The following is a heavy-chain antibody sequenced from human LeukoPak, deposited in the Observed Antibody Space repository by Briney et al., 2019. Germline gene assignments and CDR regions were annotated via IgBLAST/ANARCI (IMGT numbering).Heavy chain of an antibody. Sequence: SQTLSLTCAVYGVSFSGYYWSWLRQPPGKGLEWIGKINHSGSTNYNPSLKSRVTISVDTSKNQFSLKLSSVTAADTAVYYCARTDCGGDCYSSRGWFDPWGQGTLVTVSS. V-gene: IGHV4-34*01. D-gene: IGHD2-21*02. CDR2: INHSGST. CDR3: ARTDCGGDCYSSRGWFDP. CDR1: GVSFSGYY. J-gene: IGHJ5*02.